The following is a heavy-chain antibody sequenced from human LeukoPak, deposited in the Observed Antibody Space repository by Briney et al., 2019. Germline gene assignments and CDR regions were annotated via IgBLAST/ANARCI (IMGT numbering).Heavy chain of an antibody. D-gene: IGHD2-15*01. J-gene: IGHJ6*02. CDR1: GYTFTSYG. CDR2: ISAYNGNT. Sequence: ASVNVSCKASGYTFTSYGISWVRQAPGQGLEWMGWISAYNGNTNYAQKLQGRVTMTTDTSTSTAYMELRSLRSDDTAVYYCARPRSLGYCSGGSCPDYYGMDVWGQGTTVTVSS. V-gene: IGHV1-18*01. CDR3: ARPRSLGYCSGGSCPDYYGMDV.